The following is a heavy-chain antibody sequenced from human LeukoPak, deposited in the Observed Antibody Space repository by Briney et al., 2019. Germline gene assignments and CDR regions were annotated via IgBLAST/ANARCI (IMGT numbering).Heavy chain of an antibody. D-gene: IGHD3-10*01. CDR2: ISAYNGNT. CDR1: GYTFTSYG. V-gene: IGHV1-18*01. J-gene: IGHJ4*02. Sequence: ASVKVSCKASGYTFTSYGISWVRQAPGQGLEWMGWISAYNGNTNYAQKLQGRVTMTTDTSTSTAYMELRSLRSDDTAVYYCARDDNGSGSYSLDYWGQGTLVTVSS. CDR3: ARDDNGSGSYSLDY.